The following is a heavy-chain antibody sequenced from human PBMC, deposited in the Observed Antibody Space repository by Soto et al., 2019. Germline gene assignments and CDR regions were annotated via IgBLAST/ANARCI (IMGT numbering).Heavy chain of an antibody. CDR2: ISASGNTR. D-gene: IGHD2-21*02. CDR3: ARDPALVVTTTFDY. CDR1: GFAFSDYY. J-gene: IGHJ4*02. V-gene: IGHV3-11*01. Sequence: PVGSLRLSCAASGFAFSDYYMSWIRQAPGKGLEWVSYISASGNTRYYADSVKGRFTISRDNAKNSLYLQMNSLRAEDTAVYYCARDPALVVTTTFDYWGQGTLVTVSS.